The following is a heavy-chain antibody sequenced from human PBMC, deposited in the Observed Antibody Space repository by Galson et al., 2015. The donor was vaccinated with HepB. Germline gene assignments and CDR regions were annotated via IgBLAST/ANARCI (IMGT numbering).Heavy chain of an antibody. J-gene: IGHJ4*02. CDR3: VGGSNWAY. Sequence: SLRLSCAASEFTVPHEYMRWVRQAPGKGLEWVSVIHAGGNTYYADSVKGRFTISGDTSKNTLYLQMDSLRAEDTAIYYCVGGSNWAYWGQGTLVTVSS. CDR2: IHAGGNT. V-gene: IGHV3-53*01. D-gene: IGHD5-24*01. CDR1: EFTVPHEY.